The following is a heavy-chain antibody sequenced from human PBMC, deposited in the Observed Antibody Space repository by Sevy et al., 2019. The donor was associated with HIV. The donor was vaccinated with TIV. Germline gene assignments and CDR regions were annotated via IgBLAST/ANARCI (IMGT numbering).Heavy chain of an antibody. V-gene: IGHV3-23*01. CDR1: GFAFTNYYA. CDR3: VKEGRDDFNPYLDF. Sequence: GGSLRLSCAASGFAFTNYYAMHWVRQAPGRGLEWMSRISRTGGNTEYGDSAKGRFTISRDNSKNTVYLQMKDLRAEDTALYYCVKEGRDDFNPYLDFWGQGILVTVSS. J-gene: IGHJ4*02. D-gene: IGHD3-10*01. CDR2: ISRTGGNT.